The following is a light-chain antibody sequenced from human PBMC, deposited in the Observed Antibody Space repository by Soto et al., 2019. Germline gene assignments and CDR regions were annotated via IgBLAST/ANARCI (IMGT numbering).Light chain of an antibody. CDR2: EVT. CDR3: SSYTTNSAVV. Sequence: QSALTQPASVSGSPGQSITISCTGTSSDVGGYDYVSWYQHHPGKAPKLMIFEVTNRPSRVSTRFSGSKSGNTASLTISGLQAEDEADYYCSSYTTNSAVVFGGGTKVTVL. V-gene: IGLV2-14*01. CDR1: SSDVGGYDY. J-gene: IGLJ3*02.